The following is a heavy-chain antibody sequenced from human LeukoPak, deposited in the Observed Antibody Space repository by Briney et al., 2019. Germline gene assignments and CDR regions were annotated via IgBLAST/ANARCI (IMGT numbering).Heavy chain of an antibody. CDR2: INHSGST. D-gene: IGHD4-23*01. J-gene: IGHJ6*02. V-gene: IGHV4-34*01. CDR1: GGSFSGYY. Sequence: PSETLSLTCAVYGGSFSGYYWSWIRQPPGKGLEWIGEINHSGSTNYNPSLKSRVTISVDRSKNQFSLKLSSVTAADTAVYYCASGNEYYYYGMDVWGQGTTVTVSS. CDR3: ASGNEYYYYGMDV.